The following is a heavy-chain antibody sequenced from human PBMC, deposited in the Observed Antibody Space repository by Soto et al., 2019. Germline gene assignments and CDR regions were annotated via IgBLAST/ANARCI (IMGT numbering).Heavy chain of an antibody. D-gene: IGHD6-13*01. CDR1: GYTFTSYD. CDR3: ARRGYSSSWYYYYYYGMDV. CDR2: MNPNSGNT. J-gene: IGHJ6*02. Sequence: QVQLVQSGAEVKKPGASVKVSCKASGYTFTSYDINWVRQATGQGLEWTGWMNPNSGNTGYAQKFQGRVTMTRNTSVRTAYMELSSLRSEDTAVYYCARRGYSSSWYYYYYYGMDVWCQGTTVTVSS. V-gene: IGHV1-8*01.